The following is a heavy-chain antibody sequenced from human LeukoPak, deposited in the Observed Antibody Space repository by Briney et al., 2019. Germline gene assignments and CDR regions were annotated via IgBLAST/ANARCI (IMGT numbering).Heavy chain of an antibody. J-gene: IGHJ3*02. V-gene: IGHV1-2*02. CDR2: INPNSGGT. D-gene: IGHD3-10*01. CDR1: GYTFTGYY. Sequence: GASVKVSCKASGYTFTGYYMHWVRQAPGQGLEWMGWINPNSGGTNYAQKFQGRVTMTRDTSISTAYMELSRLRSDDTAVYYCARETMVQGVISSGAFDIWGQGTMVTVPS. CDR3: ARETMVQGVISSGAFDI.